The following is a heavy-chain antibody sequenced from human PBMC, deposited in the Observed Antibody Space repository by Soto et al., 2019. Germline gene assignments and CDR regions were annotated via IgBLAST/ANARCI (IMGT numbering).Heavy chain of an antibody. Sequence: SVKVSCKAPGGTFSSYAISGVRQAPGQGLEWMGGIIPIFGTANYAQKFQGRVTITADESTSTAYMELSSLRSEDTAVYYCARESRYCSGGSCYFLPGIDYWGQGTLVTVSS. CDR3: ARESRYCSGGSCYFLPGIDY. CDR2: IIPIFGTA. V-gene: IGHV1-69*13. CDR1: GGTFSSYA. D-gene: IGHD2-15*01. J-gene: IGHJ4*02.